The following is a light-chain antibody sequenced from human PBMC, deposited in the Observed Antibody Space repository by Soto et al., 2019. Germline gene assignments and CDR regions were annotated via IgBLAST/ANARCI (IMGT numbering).Light chain of an antibody. V-gene: IGKV3-11*01. CDR1: QSVNSS. Sequence: EIMMTQSPVTLSVSPGERATLSCRASQSVNSSLAWYQQKPGQAPRLLIYDASSRATGIPARFSGSGSGTDFTLTISSLEPEDFAVYYCQQRSNWPLTFGGGTKVDIK. CDR3: QQRSNWPLT. J-gene: IGKJ4*01. CDR2: DAS.